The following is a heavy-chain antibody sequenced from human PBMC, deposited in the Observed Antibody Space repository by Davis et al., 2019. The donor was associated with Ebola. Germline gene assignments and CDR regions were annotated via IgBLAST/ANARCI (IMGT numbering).Heavy chain of an antibody. CDR3: ASGSYFDY. V-gene: IGHV3-30-3*01. CDR2: ISYDGSNK. D-gene: IGHD1-26*01. Sequence: GGSLRLSCAASGFTFSSYAMHWVRQAPGKGLEWVAVISYDGSNKYYADSVKGRFTISRDNSKNTLYPQMNSLRAEDTAVYYCASGSYFDYWGQGTLVTVSS. J-gene: IGHJ4*02. CDR1: GFTFSSYA.